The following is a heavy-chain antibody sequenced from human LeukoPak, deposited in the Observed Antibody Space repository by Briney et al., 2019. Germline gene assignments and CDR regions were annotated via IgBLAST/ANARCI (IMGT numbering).Heavy chain of an antibody. D-gene: IGHD2-15*01. CDR1: GGSISSYN. Sequence: SETLSLTCTVSGGSISSYNWSWMRQPPGKGLEWIGYIYSSGGTNYNPSLKSRVTISLDTSKDQFSLKLSSVTAADTAVYYCARGRRIVVVLGATRTHRDYYMDVWGKGTTVTVSS. CDR3: ARGRRIVVVLGATRTHRDYYMDV. V-gene: IGHV4-59*12. CDR2: IYSSGGT. J-gene: IGHJ6*03.